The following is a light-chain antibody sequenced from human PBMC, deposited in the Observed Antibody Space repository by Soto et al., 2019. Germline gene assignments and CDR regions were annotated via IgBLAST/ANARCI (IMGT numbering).Light chain of an antibody. CDR1: QTISSW. CDR2: KAS. CDR3: QHYKSSPEG. J-gene: IGKJ1*01. Sequence: PSPLFRSVGARDTCNCRASQTISSWLAWYQQKPGKAPKLLIYKASTLKSGVPSRFSGSGSGTEFTLTISSLQPDDFTTYCCQHYKSSPEGLGQGTKVDI. V-gene: IGKV1-5*03.